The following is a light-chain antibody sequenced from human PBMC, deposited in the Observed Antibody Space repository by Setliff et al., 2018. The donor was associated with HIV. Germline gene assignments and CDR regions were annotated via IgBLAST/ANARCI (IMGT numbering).Light chain of an antibody. V-gene: IGLV2-8*01. Sequence: QSVLTQPPSASGSPGQSVTISCTGSASRYVSWYQQHPDKAPKLILYEATKRPSGVPDRFSGSKSGNTASLTVSGLQADDEADYYCCSYAGSDTFVVFGTGTKVTVL. CDR1: ASRY. J-gene: IGLJ1*01. CDR2: EAT. CDR3: CSYAGSDTFVV.